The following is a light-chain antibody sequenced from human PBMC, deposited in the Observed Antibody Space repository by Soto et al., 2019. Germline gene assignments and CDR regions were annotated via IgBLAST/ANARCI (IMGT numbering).Light chain of an antibody. CDR3: QQYGVSPYT. V-gene: IGKV3-20*01. J-gene: IGKJ2*01. CDR2: GAS. Sequence: EIVLTQSPGTLSLSPGERATLSCRASQSVSNNYLAWYQQKPGQAPRLLFYGASSRATGIPDRFSGSGSGTDFTLTINRLEPEDFAVYYCQQYGVSPYTFGQGTNLEIK. CDR1: QSVSNNY.